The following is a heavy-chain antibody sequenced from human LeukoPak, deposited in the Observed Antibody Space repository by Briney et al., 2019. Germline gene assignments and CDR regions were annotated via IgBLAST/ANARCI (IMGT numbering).Heavy chain of an antibody. CDR1: GFTFSSYA. CDR2: ISGSGGST. V-gene: IGHV3-23*01. Sequence: QTGGSLRLSCAASGFTFSSYAMSWVRQAPGKGLEWVTAISGSGGSTYYADSVKGRFTISRDNSKNTLYLQMNSLRAEDTAVYYCARRLTQYDCFDPWGQGILVTVSS. CDR3: ARRLTQYDCFDP. J-gene: IGHJ5*02. D-gene: IGHD2-2*01.